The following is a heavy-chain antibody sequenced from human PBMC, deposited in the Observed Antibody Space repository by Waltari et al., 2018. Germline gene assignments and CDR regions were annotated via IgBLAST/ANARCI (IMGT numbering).Heavy chain of an antibody. D-gene: IGHD3-22*01. CDR3: ARARYYYDPGAFEI. V-gene: IGHV1-18*01. CDR2: ISGDNGNT. Sequence: QVQVLQSGAEVKKPGASVKVSCKASGYTFSNYGITWVRQAPGQGLEWMGWISGDNGNTKYAQKVQDRVTMTTDTSTGTAYLDMRSLRSDDTAVYYCARARYYYDPGAFEIWGQGTTVVVSS. J-gene: IGHJ3*02. CDR1: GYTFSNYG.